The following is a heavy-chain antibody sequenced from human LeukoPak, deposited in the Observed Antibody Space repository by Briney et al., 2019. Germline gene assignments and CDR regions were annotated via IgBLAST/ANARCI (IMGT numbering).Heavy chain of an antibody. CDR3: ARGSMTGAKFLAFEI. Sequence: ASVKASCKASGHTFTTYLIARVRQAPGQGLEWMGWISGYNGNTNYAQKLQGRVTMTTDTSTSTANMELRSLRFDDTAVYYCARGSMTGAKFLAFEIWGQGTMVTVSS. V-gene: IGHV1-18*01. D-gene: IGHD1-20*01. CDR2: ISGYNGNT. J-gene: IGHJ3*02. CDR1: GHTFTTYL.